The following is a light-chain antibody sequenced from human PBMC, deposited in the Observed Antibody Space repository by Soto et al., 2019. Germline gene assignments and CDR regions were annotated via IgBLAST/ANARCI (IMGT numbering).Light chain of an antibody. CDR3: SSYTNTNTGV. CDR1: SSDIGTYNH. V-gene: IGLV2-14*01. CDR2: EVS. Sequence: QSALTQPASVSGSPGQSITITCTGTSSDIGTYNHVSWYQQRPGKAPKLMIYEVSNWPSGVSNRFSGSKSGNTASLTISGLQAEDEADYYCSSYTNTNTGVFGGGTRLTVL. J-gene: IGLJ3*02.